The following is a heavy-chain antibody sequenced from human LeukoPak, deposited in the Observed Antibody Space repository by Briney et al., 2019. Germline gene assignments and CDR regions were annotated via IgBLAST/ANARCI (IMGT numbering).Heavy chain of an antibody. CDR2: ISDDASTS. CDR3: VRRGPAGDFDY. D-gene: IGHD3-10*01. J-gene: IGHJ4*02. Sequence: GGSLRLSRAASGFTFSNHWMHWVRQAPGKGLVWVSHISDDASTSTYADSVKGRFTISRDNAKNTLYLQMNSLRAEDTAVYYCVRRGPAGDFDYWGQGTRVTVSS. V-gene: IGHV3-74*01. CDR1: GFTFSNHW.